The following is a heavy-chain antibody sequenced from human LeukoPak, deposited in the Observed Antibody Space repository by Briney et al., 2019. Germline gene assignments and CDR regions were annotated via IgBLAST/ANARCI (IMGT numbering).Heavy chain of an antibody. CDR2: IYYSGTT. CDR3: ARGRKYTNGYRVTELGSGYFDY. CDR1: GGSISSNY. Sequence: SETLSLTCSVSGGSISSNYWSWIRQSPGKGLEWIGYIYYSGTTNYNPSLKSRVTISVDSSKNQFSLKLSSVTAADTAMYYCARGRKYTNGYRVTELGSGYFDYWGQGILVTVSS. D-gene: IGHD5-18*01. V-gene: IGHV4-59*01. J-gene: IGHJ4*02.